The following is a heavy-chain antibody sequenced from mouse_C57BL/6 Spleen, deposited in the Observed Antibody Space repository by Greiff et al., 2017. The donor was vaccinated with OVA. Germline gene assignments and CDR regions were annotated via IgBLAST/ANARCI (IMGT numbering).Heavy chain of an antibody. V-gene: IGHV1-82*01. CDR2: IYPGDGDT. CDR1: GYAFSSSW. D-gene: IGHD1-1*01. Sequence: VKLVESGPELVKPGASVKISCKASGYAFSSSWMNWVKQRPGQGLEWIGRIYPGDGDTNYNGKFKGKATLTADKSSSTAYMQLSSLTSEDSAVYFCARNYYGSSYGVDYAMDYWGQGTSVTVSS. J-gene: IGHJ4*01. CDR3: ARNYYGSSYGVDYAMDY.